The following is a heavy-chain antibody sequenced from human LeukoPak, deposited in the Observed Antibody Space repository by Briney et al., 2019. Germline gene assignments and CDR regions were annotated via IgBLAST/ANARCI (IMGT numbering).Heavy chain of an antibody. V-gene: IGHV3-33*01. D-gene: IGHD6-13*01. CDR1: GFTFTSYG. Sequence: GRSLRLSCAASGFTFTSYGFHWVRQAPGKGLEWVAVIWYDGSHKYYVDSVKGRFTISRDNSENTVYLEMNSLRTEDTAVYYRARDFAAAAYYFDVWGQGTQVTVSS. CDR2: IWYDGSHK. CDR3: ARDFAAAAYYFDV. J-gene: IGHJ4*02.